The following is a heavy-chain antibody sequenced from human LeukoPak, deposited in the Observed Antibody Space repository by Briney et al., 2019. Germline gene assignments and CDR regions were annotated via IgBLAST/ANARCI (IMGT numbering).Heavy chain of an antibody. CDR2: INHSGST. J-gene: IGHJ4*02. CDR1: GVSFSGYY. D-gene: IGHD6-13*01. Sequence: SEPLSLTCAVSGVSFSGYYWNWLRQPPGKGLEWVGEINHSGSTNYNPSLKSRVTISVDTSQNQSSLRLSSVTAADTAVYYCARGRYLTTWGGAAAGFLDYWGQGTLVTVSS. CDR3: ARGRYLTTWGGAAAGFLDY. V-gene: IGHV4-34*01.